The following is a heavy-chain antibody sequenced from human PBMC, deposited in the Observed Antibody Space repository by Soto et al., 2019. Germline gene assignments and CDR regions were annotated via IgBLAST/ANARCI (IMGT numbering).Heavy chain of an antibody. J-gene: IGHJ3*02. CDR3: ARDRTYHYDSSHKAHDAFDI. Sequence: ASVKVSCKVSGYTFTSYGISWVRQAPGQGLEWMGWISAYNGNTNYAQKLQGRVTMTTDTSTSTAYMELRSLRSDDTAVYYCARDRTYHYDSSHKAHDAFDIWGQGTMVPSPQ. CDR2: ISAYNGNT. D-gene: IGHD3-22*01. CDR1: GYTFTSYG. V-gene: IGHV1-18*04.